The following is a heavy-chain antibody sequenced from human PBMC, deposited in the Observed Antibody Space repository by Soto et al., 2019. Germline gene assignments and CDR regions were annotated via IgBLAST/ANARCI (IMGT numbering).Heavy chain of an antibody. Sequence: VESQKIACRGSVYSLSSYCNGWVRQMPGKGLEWMWIIYPGDSDTRYSPSFQGQVTISADKSISTAYPQWSSLKASDTAMYYCARDLSSVADVRGQGTTVNVSS. J-gene: IGHJ6*02. V-gene: IGHV5-51*01. D-gene: IGHD6-25*01. CDR3: ARDLSSVADV. CDR2: IYPGDSDT. CDR1: VYSLSSYC.